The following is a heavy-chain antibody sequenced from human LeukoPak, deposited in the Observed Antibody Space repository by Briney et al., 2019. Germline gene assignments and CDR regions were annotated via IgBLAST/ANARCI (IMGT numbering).Heavy chain of an antibody. CDR1: GFTFSSYW. CDR2: IKQDGSEK. D-gene: IGHD3-10*01. J-gene: IGHJ4*02. CDR3: ATDVRGVIKY. Sequence: GGSLRLSCAASGFTFSSYWLSWVRQAPGKGLEWVANIKQDGSEKYYVDSVKGRFTISRDNAKNSLYLQMNSLRAEHTAVYYCATDVRGVIKYWGQGTLVTVSS. V-gene: IGHV3-7*01.